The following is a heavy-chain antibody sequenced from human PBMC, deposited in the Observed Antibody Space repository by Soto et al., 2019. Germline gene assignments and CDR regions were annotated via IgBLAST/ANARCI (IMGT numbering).Heavy chain of an antibody. D-gene: IGHD3-16*01. CDR1: GFTFDDYA. Sequence: GGSLRLSCAASGFTFDDYAMHWVRQAPGKGLEWVSGISWNSGSIGYADSVKGRFTISRDNAKNSLYLQMNSLRAEDTALYYCAKAYDYLIPTLDYWGQGTLVTVSS. CDR2: ISWNSGSI. J-gene: IGHJ4*02. V-gene: IGHV3-9*01. CDR3: AKAYDYLIPTLDY.